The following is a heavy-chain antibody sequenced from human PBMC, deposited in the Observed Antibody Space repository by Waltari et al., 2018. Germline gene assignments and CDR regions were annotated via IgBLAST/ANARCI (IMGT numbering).Heavy chain of an antibody. J-gene: IGHJ3*01. D-gene: IGHD1-1*01. CDR1: DVSISSNRPY. Sequence: QLQLQESGPRLVRPSATLSLIWRVSDVSISSNRPYWASLRQSPGQGLEWIGTVSYSGTAYISASLKSRVSVSRDTSKNQVTLILGSVTAADMAVYFCATYMGAAVGTAAFDVWGQGTMVTVSS. V-gene: IGHV4-39*01. CDR3: ATYMGAAVGTAAFDV. CDR2: VSYSGTA.